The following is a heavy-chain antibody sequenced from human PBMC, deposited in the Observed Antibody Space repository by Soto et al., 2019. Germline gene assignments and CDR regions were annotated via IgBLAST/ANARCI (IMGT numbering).Heavy chain of an antibody. Sequence: WGSLRLSCEASGFTFSDYSMNWVRQSPARGLEWVSSISSSSTSIYFADSLKGRFTISRDNAKNTLYLQMNSLRAEDTAVYHCTRASPRSPTGYDYWGPGTLVTVSP. J-gene: IGHJ4*02. CDR2: ISSSSTSI. CDR3: TRASPRSPTGYDY. CDR1: GFTFSDYS. V-gene: IGHV3-21*06. D-gene: IGHD3-22*01.